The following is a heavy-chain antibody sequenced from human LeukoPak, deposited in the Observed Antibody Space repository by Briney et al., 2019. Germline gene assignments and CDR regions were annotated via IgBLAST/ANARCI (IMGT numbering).Heavy chain of an antibody. CDR3: ARGGSRYCSGGSCYSPSRVDV. CDR2: ISSSSTYI. Sequence: GGSLRLSCAASGFTFSDYNMNWIRQGPGKGLEWVSSISSSSTYIYYAESLQGRFTISRDNAKNSLSLQMNSLRAEDTAVYYCARGGSRYCSGGSCYSPSRVDVWGQGTTVTVSS. J-gene: IGHJ6*02. V-gene: IGHV3-21*01. CDR1: GFTFSDYN. D-gene: IGHD2-15*01.